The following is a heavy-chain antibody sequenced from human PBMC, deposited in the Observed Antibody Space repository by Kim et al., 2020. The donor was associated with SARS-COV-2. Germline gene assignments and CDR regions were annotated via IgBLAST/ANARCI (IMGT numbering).Heavy chain of an antibody. J-gene: IGHJ6*02. V-gene: IGHV3-9*01. D-gene: IGHD3-3*01. Sequence: SLRLSCAASGFTFDDYAMHWVRQAPGKGLEWVSGITWNSGSIAYADSVKGRFTISRDNAKNSLYLQMISLRAEDTALYYCAKDIGAFDFWSGYGGMDVWGQGTTVTVSS. CDR3: AKDIGAFDFWSGYGGMDV. CDR2: ITWNSGSI. CDR1: GFTFDDYA.